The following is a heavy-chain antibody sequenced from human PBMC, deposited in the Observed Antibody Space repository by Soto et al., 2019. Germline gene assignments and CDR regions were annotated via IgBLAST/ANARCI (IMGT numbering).Heavy chain of an antibody. J-gene: IGHJ5*02. D-gene: IGHD6-13*01. CDR2: IYYSGST. V-gene: IGHV4-31*03. CDR1: GGSISSGGYY. Sequence: QVQLQESGPGLVKPSQTLSLTCTVSGGSISSGGYYWSWIRQHPGKGLEWIGYIYYSGSTYYNPSLKSRVTISVDTSKNQCSLKLSSVSDADTAVYYCARDKGSSWFDPWGQGTLVTVSS. CDR3: ARDKGSSWFDP.